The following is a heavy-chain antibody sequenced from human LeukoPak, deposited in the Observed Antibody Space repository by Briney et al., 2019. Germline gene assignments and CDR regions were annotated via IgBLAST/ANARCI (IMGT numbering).Heavy chain of an antibody. D-gene: IGHD6-13*01. CDR2: ISGSGGRT. Sequence: PGGSLRLSCAASGFTFSSYAMSWVRQAPGKGLEWVSPISGSGGRTYYPYSVKGRFTISRHNSKNTLYMQMNSLRAEDTAVYYCAKAAAYSSSWYMVWGQGTLVTVSS. J-gene: IGHJ4*02. CDR3: AKAAAYSSSWYMV. CDR1: GFTFSSYA. V-gene: IGHV3-23*01.